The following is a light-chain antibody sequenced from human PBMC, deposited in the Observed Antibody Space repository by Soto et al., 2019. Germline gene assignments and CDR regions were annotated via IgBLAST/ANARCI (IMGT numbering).Light chain of an antibody. CDR3: ETSDSNTQV. J-gene: IGLJ2*01. V-gene: IGLV4-60*02. Sequence: QAVLTQSSSASASLGSSVKLTCTLSSGHSSYIIAWHQQQPGKVPRYLMKLEGSGSYNKGSGVPDRFSGSSSGADRYRTISNLQFEDEADYYCETSDSNTQVFGGGTQLTVL. CDR1: SGHSSYI. CDR2: LEGSGSY.